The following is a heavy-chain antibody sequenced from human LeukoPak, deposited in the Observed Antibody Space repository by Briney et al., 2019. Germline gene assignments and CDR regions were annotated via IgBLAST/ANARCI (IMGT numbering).Heavy chain of an antibody. J-gene: IGHJ4*02. CDR2: ISGSGGST. CDR1: GFTFSSYA. D-gene: IGHD3-10*01. V-gene: IGHV3-23*01. CDR3: TKWRGSGSYYLLDY. Sequence: PGGSLRLSCAASGFTFSSYAMSWVRQAPGKGLEWVSAISGSGGSTYHADSAKGRFTISRDNSKNTLYLQMNSLRAEDTAVYYCTKWRGSGSYYLLDYWGQGTLVTVSS.